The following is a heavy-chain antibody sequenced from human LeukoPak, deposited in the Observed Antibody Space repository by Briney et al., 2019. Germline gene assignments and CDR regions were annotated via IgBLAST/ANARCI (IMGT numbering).Heavy chain of an antibody. CDR3: AKDQPAYDSSGYDAFDI. J-gene: IGHJ3*02. V-gene: IGHV3-23*01. CDR2: ISGSGGST. Sequence: GGSLRLSCAASGFTFSSYAMSWVRQAPGKGLEWVSAISGSGGSTYYADSVKGRFTISRDNSKNTLYLQMNSLRAEDTAVYYCAKDQPAYDSSGYDAFDIWGQGTMVTVSS. CDR1: GFTFSSYA. D-gene: IGHD3-22*01.